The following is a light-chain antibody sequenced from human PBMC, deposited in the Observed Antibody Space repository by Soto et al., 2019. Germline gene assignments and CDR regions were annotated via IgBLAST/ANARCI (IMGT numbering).Light chain of an antibody. CDR2: GAS. J-gene: IGKJ2*01. V-gene: IGKV3-20*01. Sequence: DIVLTQSPDTLSLSPGERATLSCRASQSVSSNYLAWYQQKPGQAPRLLIYGASTRATGIPDRFSGSGSGTAFTLTISRLEPEDFAVYYCQQYGSSSYTFGQGTRLEIK. CDR3: QQYGSSSYT. CDR1: QSVSSNY.